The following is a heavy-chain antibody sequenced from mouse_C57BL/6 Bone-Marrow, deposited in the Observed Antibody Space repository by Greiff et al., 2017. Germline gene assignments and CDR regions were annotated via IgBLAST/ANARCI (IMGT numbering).Heavy chain of an antibody. CDR1: GYAFSSYW. CDR2: IYPGDGDT. V-gene: IGHV1-80*01. D-gene: IGHD1-1*02. Sequence: QVQLQQSGAELVKPGASVKISCKASGYAFSSYWMNWVKQRPGKGLEWIGQIYPGDGDTNYNGKFKGKATLTADKSSSTAYMQLSRLTSEDSAVYFCARWVSGSYLAWFAYWGQGTLVTVSA. CDR3: ARWVSGSYLAWFAY. J-gene: IGHJ3*01.